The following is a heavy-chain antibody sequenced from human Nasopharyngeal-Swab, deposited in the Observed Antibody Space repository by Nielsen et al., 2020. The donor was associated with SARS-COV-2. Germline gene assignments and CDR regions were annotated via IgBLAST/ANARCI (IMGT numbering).Heavy chain of an antibody. J-gene: IGHJ4*02. V-gene: IGHV3-53*01. Sequence: GESLKISCAASGFTVTNNYMTWVRQVPGKGLEWISHIYASGDTHTADAVKGRFTISRDSSENTLYLEMNNLTPDDTATYYCAAPLTGLHYWGQGTLGTVSS. CDR1: GFTVTNNY. CDR3: AAPLTGLHY. CDR2: IYASGDT. D-gene: IGHD1-20*01.